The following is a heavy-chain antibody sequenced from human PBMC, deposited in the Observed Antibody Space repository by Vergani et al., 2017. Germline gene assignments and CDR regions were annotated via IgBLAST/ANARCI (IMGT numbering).Heavy chain of an antibody. CDR2: INPNSGGT. CDR1: GYTFTSYY. Sequence: QVQLVQSGAEVKKPGASVKVSCKASGYTFTSYYMHWVRQAPGQGLGWMGWINPNSGGTNYAQKFQGRVTMIRETSNSSAYMELSRLRSDDTAVYYWSXDSITMVRRVRSHDFDYWGQGTLVTVSS. V-gene: IGHV1-2*02. D-gene: IGHD3-10*01. J-gene: IGHJ4*02. CDR3: SXDSITMVRRVRSHDFDY.